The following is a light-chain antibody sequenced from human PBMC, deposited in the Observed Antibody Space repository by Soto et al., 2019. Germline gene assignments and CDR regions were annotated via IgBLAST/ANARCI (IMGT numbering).Light chain of an antibody. CDR1: SSDVGGYNY. V-gene: IGLV2-14*01. CDR3: SSYTSSSTPP. Sequence: QAVVTQPASVSGSPGQSITISCTGTSSDVGGYNYVSWYQQHPGKAPKLMIYDVSNRPSGVSNRFSGSKSGNTASLTISGLQAEDEADYYCSSYTSSSTPPFGTGTKLTVL. CDR2: DVS. J-gene: IGLJ1*01.